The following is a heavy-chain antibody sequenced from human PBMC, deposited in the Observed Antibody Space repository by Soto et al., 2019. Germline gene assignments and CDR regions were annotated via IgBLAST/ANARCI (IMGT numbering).Heavy chain of an antibody. D-gene: IGHD3-22*01. Sequence: SVKVSCKASGFNFRTTAVQWVRQARGQRLEWIGWIVVGSGNTNYAQNFQERVTITRDMSTSTAYMDVSNLRSEDTAVYYCAAEPYYYDSSDYSSFDQWGQGTLVTVSS. V-gene: IGHV1-58*01. J-gene: IGHJ4*02. CDR2: IVVGSGNT. CDR1: GFNFRTTA. CDR3: AAEPYYYDSSDYSSFDQ.